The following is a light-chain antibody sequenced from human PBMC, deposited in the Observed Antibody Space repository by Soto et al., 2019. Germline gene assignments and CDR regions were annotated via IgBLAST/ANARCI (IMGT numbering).Light chain of an antibody. V-gene: IGLV2-8*01. Sequence: QSVLTQPPSASGSPGQSVTIPCTGTSSDVGGHNYVSWYQHQPGKAPRLMIYGVTKRPSGVPDRFSGSKSGNTASLTVSGLQAEDEADYYCSSYAGAKNYVVFGGGTQLTVL. CDR2: GVT. CDR3: SSYAGAKNYVV. CDR1: SSDVGGHNY. J-gene: IGLJ2*01.